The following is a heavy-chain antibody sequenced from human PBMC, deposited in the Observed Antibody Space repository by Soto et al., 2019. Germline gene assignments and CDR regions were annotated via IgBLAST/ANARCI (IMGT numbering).Heavy chain of an antibody. V-gene: IGHV4-39*01. CDR3: ARGNGNWDH. CDR1: GGSISRSPYY. J-gene: IGHJ4*02. CDR2: IYYTGST. D-gene: IGHD7-27*01. Sequence: SETLSLTCTVSGGSISRSPYYWGWLRQPPGKGLEWIGSIYYTGSTYYSASLKSRVTISEDTSKNQCSLKLTSLTAADTAVYFCARGNGNWDHWGQGMLVTVSS.